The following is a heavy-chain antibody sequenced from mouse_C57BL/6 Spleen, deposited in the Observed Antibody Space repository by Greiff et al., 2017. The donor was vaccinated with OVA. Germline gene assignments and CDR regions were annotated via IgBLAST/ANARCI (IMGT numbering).Heavy chain of an antibody. Sequence: QVQLKQSGAELVKPGASVKISCKASGYAFSSYWMNWVKQRPGKGLEWIGQIYPGDGDTNYNGKFKGKATLTADKSSNTAYMQLSSLTSEDSAVYFCARYDDYPWFAYWGQGTLVTVSA. V-gene: IGHV1-80*01. D-gene: IGHD2-3*01. CDR3: ARYDDYPWFAY. J-gene: IGHJ3*01. CDR2: IYPGDGDT. CDR1: GYAFSSYW.